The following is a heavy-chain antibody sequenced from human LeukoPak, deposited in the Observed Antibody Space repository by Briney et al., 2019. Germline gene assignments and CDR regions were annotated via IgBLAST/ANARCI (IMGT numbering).Heavy chain of an antibody. J-gene: IGHJ4*02. V-gene: IGHV3-23*01. CDR1: GFTFSTYG. D-gene: IGHD3-10*01. CDR3: AKRGPGSPESGKYYFDY. Sequence: GGSLRLSCAASGFTFSTYGMTWVRQAPGRGLEWVSAISGSAARTFYADSVKGRFTISRDNSKNTLSLQMNSLRAEDAAVYYCAKRGPGSPESGKYYFDYWGQGTLVTVSS. CDR2: ISGSAART.